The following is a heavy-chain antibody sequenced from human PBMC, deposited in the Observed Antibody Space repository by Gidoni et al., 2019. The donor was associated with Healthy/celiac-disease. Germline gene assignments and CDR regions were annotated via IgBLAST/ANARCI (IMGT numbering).Heavy chain of an antibody. V-gene: IGHV3-30-3*01. CDR2: ISYDGSNK. Sequence: QVQLVESGGGVVQPGRSLRLPCAASGFTFSSYAMHWVRQAPGKGLEWVAVISYDGSNKYYADSVKGRFTISRDNSKNTLYLQMNSLRAEDTAVYYCARMRRGGSSHGLDYWGQGTLVTVSS. D-gene: IGHD3-10*01. CDR3: ARMRRGGSSHGLDY. J-gene: IGHJ4*02. CDR1: GFTFSSYA.